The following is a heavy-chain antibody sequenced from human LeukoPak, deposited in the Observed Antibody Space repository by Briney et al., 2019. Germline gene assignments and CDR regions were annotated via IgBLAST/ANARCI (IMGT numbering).Heavy chain of an antibody. CDR2: IYYSGST. J-gene: IGHJ3*02. Sequence: SETLSLTCTVSGGSISSDYWSWIRQPPGKGLEWIGYIYYSGSTNYNPSLKSRVTISVDTSKNQFSLKLSSVTAADTAVYYCARHYPRSADAFDIWGQGTMVTVSS. D-gene: IGHD3-10*01. CDR1: GGSISSDY. V-gene: IGHV4-59*08. CDR3: ARHYPRSADAFDI.